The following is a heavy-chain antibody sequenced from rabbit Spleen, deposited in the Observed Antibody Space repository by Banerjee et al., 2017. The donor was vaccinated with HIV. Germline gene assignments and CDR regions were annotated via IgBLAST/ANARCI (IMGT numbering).Heavy chain of an antibody. V-gene: IGHV1S45*01. J-gene: IGHJ6*01. CDR3: ARDTSSSFSSYGMDL. CDR2: IYTGSDST. Sequence: QEQLEESGGDLVQPEGSLTLTCTASGFSFSSSDYMCWVRQAPGKGLEWIACIYTGSDSTYYASWAKGRFTISKTSSTTVTLQMTSLTAADTATYFCARDTSSSFSSYGMDLWGPGTLVTVS. CDR1: GFSFSSSDY. D-gene: IGHD1-1*01.